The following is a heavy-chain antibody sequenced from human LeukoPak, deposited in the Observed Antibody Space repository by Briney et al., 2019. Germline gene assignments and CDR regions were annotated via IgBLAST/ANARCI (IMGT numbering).Heavy chain of an antibody. V-gene: IGHV3-7*01. J-gene: IGHJ3*02. CDR2: IKQDGSEK. CDR3: AKIRAYVFDI. CDR1: TFSVTNAW. Sequence: GGSLRLSCAASTFSVTNAWMSWVRQAPGKGLEWVAHIKQDGSEKYYVDSVKGRFTISRDNAKNSLYLQMNSLRAEDTAVYYCAKIRAYVFDIWGQGTMVTVSS.